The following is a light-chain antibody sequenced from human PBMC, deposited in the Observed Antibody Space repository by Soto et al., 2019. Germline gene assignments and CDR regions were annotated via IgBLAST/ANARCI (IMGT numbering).Light chain of an antibody. V-gene: IGKV1-5*03. CDR3: QHYCDSQYI. CDR2: KAT. J-gene: IGKJ2*01. Sequence: DIQMTQSPSTLSASVGDRVTITCRASQSITTRFAWYQQKPGKAPKLLIYKATNLHSGVPSRFSGSGSGTKFRITISKPQHDAVATYDCQHYCDSQYIFGQGTKLEIK. CDR1: QSITTR.